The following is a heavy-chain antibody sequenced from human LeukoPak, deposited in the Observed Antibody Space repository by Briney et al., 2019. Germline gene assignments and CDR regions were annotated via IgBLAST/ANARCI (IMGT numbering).Heavy chain of an antibody. D-gene: IGHD6-6*01. Sequence: SETLSLTCAVYAGSFSGYYWNWIRQPPGKGLEWIGEINHSGSTNYNPSLKSRVTISVDTSKNQFSLKLRSVTAADTSVYYCARGRALYSSSPLDYWGQGTLVTVSS. CDR3: ARGRALYSSSPLDY. J-gene: IGHJ4*02. V-gene: IGHV4-34*01. CDR1: AGSFSGYY. CDR2: INHSGST.